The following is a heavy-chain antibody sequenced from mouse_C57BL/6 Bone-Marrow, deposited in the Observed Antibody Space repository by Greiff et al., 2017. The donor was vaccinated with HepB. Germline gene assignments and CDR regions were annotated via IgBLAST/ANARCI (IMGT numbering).Heavy chain of an antibody. CDR3: ARPEGNYFDY. V-gene: IGHV5-17*01. CDR1: GFTFSDYG. CDR2: ISSGSSTI. J-gene: IGHJ2*01. Sequence: EVHLVESGGGLVKPGGSLKLSCAASGFTFSDYGMHWVRQAPEKGLEWVAYISSGSSTIYYADTVKGRFTISRDNAKNTLFLQMTSLRSEDTAMYYCARPEGNYFDYWGQGTTLTVSS.